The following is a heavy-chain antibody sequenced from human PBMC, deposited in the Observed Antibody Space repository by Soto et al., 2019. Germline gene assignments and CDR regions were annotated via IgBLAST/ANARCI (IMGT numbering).Heavy chain of an antibody. CDR2: IIPIFGTP. V-gene: IGHV1-69*06. J-gene: IGHJ5*02. CDR3: ARGLECRGYCLDKPTWFGP. D-gene: IGHD2-15*01. Sequence: QVQLVQSGAEVKKSGSSVKVSCKASGGTFSTYTFSWVRQAPGQGLEWMGRIIPIFGTPYYAQKFQGRVKIAGEKSTSTVYMELSSLGSDDTAVYFCARGLECRGYCLDKPTWFGPWGQGTLVTVSS. CDR1: GGTFSTYT.